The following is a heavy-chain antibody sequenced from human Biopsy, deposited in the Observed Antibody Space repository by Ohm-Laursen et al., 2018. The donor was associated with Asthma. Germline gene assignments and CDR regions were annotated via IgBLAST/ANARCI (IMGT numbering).Heavy chain of an antibody. V-gene: IGHV3-30*04. D-gene: IGHD2-21*02. CDR2: ISFDGSNK. CDR3: ASYEVVTAILPMDV. CDR1: GFIFSNYA. J-gene: IGHJ6*02. Sequence: LSCAASGFIFSNYALHWVRQAPGKGLEWVAVISFDGSNKYYGDSVKGRFTIARDNSKNTVYLQMNSLRAEDTAVYYCASYEVVTAILPMDVWGQGTTVTVSS.